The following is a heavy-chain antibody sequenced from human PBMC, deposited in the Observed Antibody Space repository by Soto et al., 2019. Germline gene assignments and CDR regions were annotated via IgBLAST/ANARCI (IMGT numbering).Heavy chain of an antibody. CDR2: IYYSGST. Sequence: ASETLSLTCTVSGGSISSYYWSWIRQPPGKGLEWIGYIYYSGSTNYNPSLKSRVTISVDTSKNQFSLKLSSVTAADTAVYYCARWGYGDYVFGYYYMDVWGKGTTVTVSS. J-gene: IGHJ6*03. CDR1: GGSISSYY. V-gene: IGHV4-59*08. CDR3: ARWGYGDYVFGYYYMDV. D-gene: IGHD4-17*01.